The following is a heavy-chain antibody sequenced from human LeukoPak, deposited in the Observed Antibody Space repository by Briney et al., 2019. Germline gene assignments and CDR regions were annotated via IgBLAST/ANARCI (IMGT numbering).Heavy chain of an antibody. CDR3: ARGSPYYDSSGYYEGGAYYYYYGMDV. D-gene: IGHD3-22*01. CDR1: GFTFSSYS. V-gene: IGHV3-74*01. Sequence: GGSLRLSCVASGFTFSSYSMHWVRQAPGKGLVWVSRINSDGSSTSYADSVKGRFTISRDNAKNTLYLQMNSLRAEDTAVYYCARGSPYYDSSGYYEGGAYYYYYGMDVWGQGTTVTVSS. J-gene: IGHJ6*02. CDR2: INSDGSST.